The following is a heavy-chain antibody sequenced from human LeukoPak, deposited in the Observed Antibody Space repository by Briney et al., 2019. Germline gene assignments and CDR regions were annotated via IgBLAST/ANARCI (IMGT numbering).Heavy chain of an antibody. J-gene: IGHJ4*02. V-gene: IGHV1-8*01. CDR1: GYTFTTYD. CDR3: ARGHWDSLYYFDY. Sequence: GASVKVSCKASGYTFTTYDINWVRQATGQGLEWMGWMNPNSGNTGCAQKFQGRVTMTRNTSIATAYMELGSLRSDDTAVYYCARGHWDSLYYFDYWGQGTLVTVSS. CDR2: MNPNSGNT. D-gene: IGHD7-27*01.